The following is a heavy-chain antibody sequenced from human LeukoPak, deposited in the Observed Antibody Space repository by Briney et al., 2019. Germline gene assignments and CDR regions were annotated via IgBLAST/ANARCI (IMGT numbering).Heavy chain of an antibody. CDR3: AKQHIVVVTAITYYYYGMDV. V-gene: IGHV3-23*01. D-gene: IGHD2-21*02. Sequence: GGSLRLSCAASGFTFSSYAMSWVRQAPGKGLEWVSGISGSGGSTYYADSVKGRFTISRDNSKNTLYLQMNSLRAEDTAVYYCAKQHIVVVTAITYYYYGMDVWGQGTTVTVSS. CDR1: GFTFSSYA. CDR2: ISGSGGST. J-gene: IGHJ6*02.